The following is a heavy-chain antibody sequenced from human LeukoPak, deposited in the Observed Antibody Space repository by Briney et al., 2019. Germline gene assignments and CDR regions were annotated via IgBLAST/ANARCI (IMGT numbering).Heavy chain of an antibody. CDR3: ARHGSGWYNWFDP. CDR1: GYSFTSYW. CDR2: IYPGDSDT. V-gene: IGHV5-51*01. Sequence: GESLQISCKGSGYSFTSYWIGWVRQMPGKGLEWMGIIYPGDSDTRYSPSFQGQVTISADKSISTAYLQWSSLKASDTARYYCARHGSGWYNWFDPWGQGPLVTVSS. J-gene: IGHJ5*02. D-gene: IGHD6-19*01.